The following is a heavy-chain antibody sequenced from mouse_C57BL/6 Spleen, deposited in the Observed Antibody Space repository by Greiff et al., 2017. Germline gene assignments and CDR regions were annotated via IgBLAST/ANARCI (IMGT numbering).Heavy chain of an antibody. D-gene: IGHD1-1*01. CDR3: ARTDYGSSYGFAY. J-gene: IGHJ3*01. V-gene: IGHV2-2*01. CDR1: GFSLTSYG. CDR2: IWRGGST. Sequence: QVQLQQSGPGLVQPSQSLSITCTVSGFSLTSYGVHWVRQSPGKGLEWLGVIWRGGSTDYNAAFISRLSISKDNSKSQVFFKMNSLQADDTAIYYCARTDYGSSYGFAYWGQGTLVTVSA.